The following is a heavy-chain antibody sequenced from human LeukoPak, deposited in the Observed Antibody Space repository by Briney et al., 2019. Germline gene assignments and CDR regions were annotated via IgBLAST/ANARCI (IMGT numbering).Heavy chain of an antibody. Sequence: PGGSLRLSCAASGFTFSSYEMNWVRQAPGKGLEWVSYISSSGSTIYYADSVKGRFTISRDNAKNSLYLQMNSLRAEDTAVYYCARDLGCSNTSCGPWGQGTLVTVSS. CDR2: ISSSGSTI. CDR3: ARDLGCSNTSCGP. CDR1: GFTFSSYE. J-gene: IGHJ5*02. D-gene: IGHD2-2*01. V-gene: IGHV3-48*03.